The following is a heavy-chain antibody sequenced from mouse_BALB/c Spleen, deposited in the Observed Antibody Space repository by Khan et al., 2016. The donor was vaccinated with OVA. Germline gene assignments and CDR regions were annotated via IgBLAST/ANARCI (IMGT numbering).Heavy chain of an antibody. CDR3: ARSNDYGSGLYSMHY. J-gene: IGHJ4*01. D-gene: IGHD1-1*01. CDR1: GYTFTSYW. CDR2: ISPGSGRP. V-gene: IGHV1S41*01. Sequence: DLVKPGASVKLSCKAAGYTFTSYWNNWRKQRPGLGLEWIGHISPGSGRPYYNIMLKGKSTLNVDTSSTTAYIQLSSLTSEDSSVSFCARSNDYGSGLYSMHYWGQGTSVTVSS.